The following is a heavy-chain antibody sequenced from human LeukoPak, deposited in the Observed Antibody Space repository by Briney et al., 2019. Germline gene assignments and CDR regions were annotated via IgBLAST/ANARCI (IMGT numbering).Heavy chain of an antibody. CDR3: ARGAFASSSSWYLDY. V-gene: IGHV4-30-2*01. Sequence: SETLSLTCAVSGGSISSGGYSWSWIRQPPGKGLEWIGYIYHSGSTYYNPSLKSRVTISVDRSKNQFSLKLSSVTAADTAVYYCARGAFASSSSWYLDYWGQGTLVTVSS. D-gene: IGHD6-13*01. CDR2: IYHSGST. CDR1: GGSISSGGYS. J-gene: IGHJ4*02.